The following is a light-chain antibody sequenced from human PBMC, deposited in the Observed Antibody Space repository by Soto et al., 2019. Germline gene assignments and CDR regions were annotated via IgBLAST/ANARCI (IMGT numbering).Light chain of an antibody. J-gene: IGLJ1*01. CDR2: HVY. V-gene: IGLV2-14*03. Sequence: QSVLAQPASVSGSPGQSITISCTGTSSDVVAYNYVSWHQQHPVKAPKLMIYHVYDRPSGISYRYSGSKSGNTASLTISGLQGEDEADYYCSAYTVSRTYVFGTGTKVTVL. CDR3: SAYTVSRTYV. CDR1: SSDVVAYNY.